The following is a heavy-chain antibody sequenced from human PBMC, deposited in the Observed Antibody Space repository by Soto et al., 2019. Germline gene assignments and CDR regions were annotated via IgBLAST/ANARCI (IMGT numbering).Heavy chain of an antibody. CDR3: ARAPPYMVRGVIYYYYHGIDV. Sequence: ASVKVSCKASGYTFTGYYMHWVRQAPGQGLEWMGWINPNSGGTNYAQKFQGWVTMTRDTSISTAYMELSRLRSDETAVYYCARAPPYMVRGVIYYYYHGIDVWGQGTTVTVSS. CDR1: GYTFTGYY. V-gene: IGHV1-2*04. J-gene: IGHJ6*02. CDR2: INPNSGGT. D-gene: IGHD3-10*01.